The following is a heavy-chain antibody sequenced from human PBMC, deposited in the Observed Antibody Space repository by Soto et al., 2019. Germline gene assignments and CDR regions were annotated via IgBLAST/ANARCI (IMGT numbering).Heavy chain of an antibody. Sequence: GGSLRLSCAASGFTFSSYAMHWVRQAPVKGLEWVALISYDGTDKYYADSVKGRFTISRDNSKNTLYLQLNSLRAEDTAVYYCAKGVEHRRRVVAGFDFWGQGTLVTVSS. D-gene: IGHD6-19*01. V-gene: IGHV3-30*18. CDR2: ISYDGTDK. CDR3: AKGVEHRRRVVAGFDF. J-gene: IGHJ4*02. CDR1: GFTFSSYA.